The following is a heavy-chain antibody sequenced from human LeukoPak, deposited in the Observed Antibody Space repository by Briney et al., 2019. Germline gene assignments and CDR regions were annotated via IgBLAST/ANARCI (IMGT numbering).Heavy chain of an antibody. CDR3: ARLTLTGVGGRGWFDA. Sequence: SETLSLTCAVSGDSISSGYWWGWIRRPPGKGLEGIGTMPYDANVVDNEIPSYNPSLKSRVSISADTSKSQLSLKVNSVTAADTASYYCARLTLTGVGGRGWFDAWGQGTLVIVSS. CDR1: GDSISSGYW. V-gene: IGHV4-38-2*01. J-gene: IGHJ5*02. D-gene: IGHD3-3*01. CDR2: MPYDANVVDNEIP.